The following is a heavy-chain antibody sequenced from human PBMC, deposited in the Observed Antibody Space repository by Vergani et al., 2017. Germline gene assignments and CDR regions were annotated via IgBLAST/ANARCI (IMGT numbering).Heavy chain of an antibody. D-gene: IGHD2-15*01. V-gene: IGHV5-51*01. Sequence: EVQLVQSGAEVKKPGESLKISCKGSGYSFTSYWIGWVRQMPGKGLEWMGIIYPGDSDARYSPSFQGQVTISADKSISTAYLQWSSLKASDTAMYYCARDPNEGYCSGGSCYNWFDPWGQGTLVTVSS. CDR2: IYPGDSDA. CDR3: ARDPNEGYCSGGSCYNWFDP. CDR1: GYSFTSYW. J-gene: IGHJ5*02.